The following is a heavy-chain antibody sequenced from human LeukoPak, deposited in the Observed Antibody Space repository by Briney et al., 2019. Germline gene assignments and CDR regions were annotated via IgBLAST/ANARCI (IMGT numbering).Heavy chain of an antibody. D-gene: IGHD1-14*01. Sequence: GGSLRLSCAGSGFTFGGYGMHGFRQTPGKGLEWVAVIAYDGSRAFYADSVKGRFTISRDNSKNTMSVQMDDLRAEDTAVYYCTRYNNDHFDYWGQGTLVTVSS. CDR1: GFTFGGYG. J-gene: IGHJ4*02. CDR3: TRYNNDHFDY. V-gene: IGHV3-33*01. CDR2: IAYDGSRA.